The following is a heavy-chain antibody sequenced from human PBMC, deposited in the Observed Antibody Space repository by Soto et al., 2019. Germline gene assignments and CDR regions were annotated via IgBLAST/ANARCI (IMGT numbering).Heavy chain of an antibody. V-gene: IGHV4-28*01. J-gene: IGHJ4*02. Sequence: SETLSLTCAVSGYSISSSNWWGWIRQPPGKGLEWIGYIYYSGTTYYNPSLKSRVTMSVDTSKNQFSLKLTSVTAVDTAVYYCARLYSSGPFDYWGQGTLVTVSS. CDR1: GYSISSSNW. CDR3: ARLYSSGPFDY. D-gene: IGHD6-19*01. CDR2: IYYSGTT.